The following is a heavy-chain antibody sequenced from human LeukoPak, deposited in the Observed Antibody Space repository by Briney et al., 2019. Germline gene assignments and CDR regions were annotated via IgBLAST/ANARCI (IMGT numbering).Heavy chain of an antibody. V-gene: IGHV3-23*01. J-gene: IGHJ5*02. Sequence: GGSLRLSCAASGFTFSSYAMSWVRQAPGKGLEWVSAISGSGGSTYYADSVKGRFTIPRDNSKNTLYLQMNSLRAEDTAVYYCAKAVVPAASASYNWFDPWGQGTLVTVSS. CDR2: ISGSGGST. CDR3: AKAVVPAASASYNWFDP. D-gene: IGHD2-2*01. CDR1: GFTFSSYA.